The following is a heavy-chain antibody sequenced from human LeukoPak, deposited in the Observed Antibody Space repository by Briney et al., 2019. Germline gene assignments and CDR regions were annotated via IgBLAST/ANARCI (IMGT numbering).Heavy chain of an antibody. J-gene: IGHJ4*02. V-gene: IGHV4-34*01. CDR2: INHSGST. D-gene: IGHD6-19*01. Sequence: SETLSLTCTVSGGSISSYYWSWIRQPPGKGLEWIGEINHSGSTNYNPSLKSRVTISVDTSKNQFSLKLSSVTAADTAVYYCARLRRYSSGWYYRPHYFDYWGQGTLVTVSS. CDR3: ARLRRYSSGWYYRPHYFDY. CDR1: GGSISSYY.